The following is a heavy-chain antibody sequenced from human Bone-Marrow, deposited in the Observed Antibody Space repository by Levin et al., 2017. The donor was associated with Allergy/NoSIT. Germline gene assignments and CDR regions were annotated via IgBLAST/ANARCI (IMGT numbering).Heavy chain of an antibody. CDR1: GFIFSDYR. Sequence: GESLKISCVGSGFIFSDYRMNWVRQAPGKGLEWVSSISGRSTYIYYADSVKGRFTISRDDAKNSVYLQMDSLRAEDTAVYYCANQGDYYYYGMDAWGQGTTVTVSS. D-gene: IGHD2-2*01. CDR3: ANQGDYYYYGMDA. CDR2: ISGRSTYI. J-gene: IGHJ6*02. V-gene: IGHV3-21*01.